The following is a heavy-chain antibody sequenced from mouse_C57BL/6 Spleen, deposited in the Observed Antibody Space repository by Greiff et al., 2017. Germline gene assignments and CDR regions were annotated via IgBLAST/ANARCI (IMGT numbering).Heavy chain of an antibody. CDR3: ARGDGYYEFAY. Sequence: QVQLKESGAELVRPGTSVKVSCKASGYAFTNYLIEWVKQRPGQGLEWIGVINPGSGGTNYNEKFKGKATLTADKSSSTAYMQLSSLTSEDSAVYLCARGDGYYEFAYWGQGTLVTVSA. V-gene: IGHV1-54*01. CDR2: INPGSGGT. CDR1: GYAFTNYL. D-gene: IGHD2-3*01. J-gene: IGHJ3*01.